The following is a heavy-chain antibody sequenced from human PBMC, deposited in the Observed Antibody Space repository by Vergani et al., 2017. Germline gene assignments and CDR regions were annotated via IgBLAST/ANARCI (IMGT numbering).Heavy chain of an antibody. D-gene: IGHD2-21*01. J-gene: IGHJ3*01. CDR2: IYTSGAT. CDR3: ARDGGEYDKEALDV. Sequence: QVQLQESGPGLVKPSQTLSLTCTVSGGSFSTGGQSWTWLRQSAGKGLEWIGRIYTSGATNYNPSLRSRAIMSLGASKKQFSLKLTSVTAADTAVYYCARDGGEYDKEALDVWGQGTKVTVTS. CDR1: GGSFSTGGQS. V-gene: IGHV4-61*02.